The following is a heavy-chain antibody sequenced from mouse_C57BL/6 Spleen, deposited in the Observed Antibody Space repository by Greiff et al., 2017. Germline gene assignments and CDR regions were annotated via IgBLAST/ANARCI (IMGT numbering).Heavy chain of an antibody. CDR3: ARWYYGNLYAMDY. Sequence: QVQLKESGTELVKPGASVKLSCKASGYTFTSYWMHWVKQRPGQGLEWIGNINPSNGGTNYNEKFKSKATLTVDKSSSTAYMQLSSLTSDDSAVYYCARWYYGNLYAMDYWGQGTSVTVSS. CDR2: INPSNGGT. CDR1: GYTFTSYW. V-gene: IGHV1-53*01. D-gene: IGHD2-1*01. J-gene: IGHJ4*01.